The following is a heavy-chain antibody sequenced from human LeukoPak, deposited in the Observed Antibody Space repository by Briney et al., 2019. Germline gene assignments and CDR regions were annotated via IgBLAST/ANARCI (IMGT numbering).Heavy chain of an antibody. CDR3: ARDLGYYYDSSDY. D-gene: IGHD3-22*01. CDR2: ISSSSSYI. Sequence: PGGSLRLSCAASGFTFSSYSMNWVRQAPGKGLEWVSSISSSSSYIYYADSVKGRFTISRDNAKNSLYLQMNSLRAEDTAVYYCARDLGYYYDSSDYWGQGTLVTVSS. CDR1: GFTFSSYS. J-gene: IGHJ4*02. V-gene: IGHV3-21*01.